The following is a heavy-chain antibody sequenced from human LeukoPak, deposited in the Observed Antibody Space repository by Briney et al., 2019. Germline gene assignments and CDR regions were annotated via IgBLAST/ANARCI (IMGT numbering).Heavy chain of an antibody. V-gene: IGHV4-59*01. CDR2: VFYSGST. CDR3: ARLHPGDD. Sequence: SETLSLTCTVSGGSINNYYWSWIRQPPGKGLEWIGYVFYSGSTNYNPSLKSRVTISADTSKNQFSLKLSSVTAADTALYYCARLHPGDDWGQGTLVIVSS. J-gene: IGHJ4*02. CDR1: GGSINNYY.